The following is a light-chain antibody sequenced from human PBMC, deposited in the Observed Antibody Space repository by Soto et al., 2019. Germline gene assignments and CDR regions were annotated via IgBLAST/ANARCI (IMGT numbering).Light chain of an antibody. CDR2: DTT. J-gene: IGLJ1*01. V-gene: IGLV7-46*01. CDR1: XGAVTSGHY. CDR3: LLSYSGARGV. Sequence: QAVVTQESSLTVSPGGTVTLTCGSSXGAVTSGHYPHWFQQKPGQAPRTLIYDTTNKHSWTPARFSGSLLGGKAALTLSGAQPEDEAEYYCLLSYSGARGVFGTGTKVTVL.